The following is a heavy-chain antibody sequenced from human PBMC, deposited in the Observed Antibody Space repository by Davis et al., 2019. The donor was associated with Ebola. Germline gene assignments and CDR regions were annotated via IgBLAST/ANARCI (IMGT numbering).Heavy chain of an antibody. D-gene: IGHD6-13*01. V-gene: IGHV3-43*02. CDR3: AKDSSSSWYWHYYYGMDV. J-gene: IGHJ6*02. Sequence: GESLKISCAASGFTFDDYAMHWVRQAPGKGLEWVSLISGDGGSTYYADSVKGRFTISRDNSKNSLYLQMNSLRTEDTALYYCAKDSSSSWYWHYYYGMDVWGQGTTVTVSS. CDR2: ISGDGGST. CDR1: GFTFDDYA.